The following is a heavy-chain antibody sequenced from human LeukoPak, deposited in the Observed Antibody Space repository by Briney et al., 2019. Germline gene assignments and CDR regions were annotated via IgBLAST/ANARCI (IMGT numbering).Heavy chain of an antibody. CDR3: ARGPELYSGWADY. V-gene: IGHV4-34*01. Sequence: PSETLSLTCAVYGGSFSGYYWSWIRQPPGKGLEWIGEINHSGSTNYNPSLKSRVTISVDTSKNQFSLKLSSVTAADTAVYYCARGPELYSGWADYWGQGTLVTVSS. CDR2: INHSGST. D-gene: IGHD5-12*01. J-gene: IGHJ4*02. CDR1: GGSFSGYY.